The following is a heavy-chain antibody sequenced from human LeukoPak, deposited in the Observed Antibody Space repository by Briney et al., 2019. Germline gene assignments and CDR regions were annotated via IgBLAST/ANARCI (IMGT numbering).Heavy chain of an antibody. CDR3: ARANEARPGVYYMDV. D-gene: IGHD1-1*01. Sequence: QPGGSLRLSCAASGFTFSSYAMHWVRQSPGKGLEWVALISYDGSNKYYADSVKGRFTISRDNSENTLYLQMNSLRAEDTAVYYCARANEARPGVYYMDVWGKGTTVTVSS. CDR1: GFTFSSYA. V-gene: IGHV3-30-3*01. CDR2: ISYDGSNK. J-gene: IGHJ6*03.